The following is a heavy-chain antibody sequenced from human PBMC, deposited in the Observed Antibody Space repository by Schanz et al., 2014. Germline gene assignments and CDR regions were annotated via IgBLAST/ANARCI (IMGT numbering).Heavy chain of an antibody. CDR2: ISESSTYK. D-gene: IGHD3-22*01. CDR3: ARDRAYDSSGRPTGVDY. Sequence: EVQLVESGGGLVKPGGSLRLSCAASGFTFSTYSMNWVRQAPGEGLEWVSSISESSTYKYYADSVKGRFTISRDNAKNSLYLQMNSLRADDTAVYFCARDRAYDSSGRPTGVDYWGQGILVTVSS. V-gene: IGHV3-21*01. CDR1: GFTFSTYS. J-gene: IGHJ4*02.